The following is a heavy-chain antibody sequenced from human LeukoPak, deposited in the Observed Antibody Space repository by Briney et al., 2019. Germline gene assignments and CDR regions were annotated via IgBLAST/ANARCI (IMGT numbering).Heavy chain of an antibody. CDR3: ARDKSQQWLTSLILDY. J-gene: IGHJ4*02. D-gene: IGHD6-19*01. Sequence: ASVKVSCKASGYTFTSYYMHWVRQAPGQGLEWMGWINPNSGGTNYAQKFQGRVTMTRDTSISTAYMELSRLRSDDTAVYYCARDKSQQWLTSLILDYWGQGTLVTVSS. CDR1: GYTFTSYY. CDR2: INPNSGGT. V-gene: IGHV1-2*02.